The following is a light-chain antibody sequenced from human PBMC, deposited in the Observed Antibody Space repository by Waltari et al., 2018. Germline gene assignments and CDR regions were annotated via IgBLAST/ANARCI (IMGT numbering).Light chain of an antibody. J-gene: IGLJ7*01. Sequence: QSVLTQPPSVSAAPGQRVTISCSGGSSNIGNNYVSWYRQFPGTAPKLLIYENTERPSGIPGVSSGSKSGTSATLDITGLQAGDEADYYCGTWDSSLSGAVFGGGTHLTVL. CDR3: GTWDSSLSGAV. CDR2: ENT. V-gene: IGLV1-51*02. CDR1: SSNIGNNY.